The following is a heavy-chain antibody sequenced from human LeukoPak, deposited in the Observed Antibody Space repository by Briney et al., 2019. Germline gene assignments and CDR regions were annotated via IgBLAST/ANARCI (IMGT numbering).Heavy chain of an antibody. V-gene: IGHV3-30*02. J-gene: IGHJ4*02. CDR2: IRYDGSNK. D-gene: IGHD3-10*01. CDR1: GFTFSSYG. Sequence: GGSLRLSCAASGFTFSSYGMHWVRQAPGKGLEWVAFIRYDGSNKYYADSVKGRFTISRDNSRNTLYLQMNSLRAEDTALYYCAKDSSPPQITMLRGVITPLDYWGQGTLVTVSS. CDR3: AKDSSPPQITMLRGVITPLDY.